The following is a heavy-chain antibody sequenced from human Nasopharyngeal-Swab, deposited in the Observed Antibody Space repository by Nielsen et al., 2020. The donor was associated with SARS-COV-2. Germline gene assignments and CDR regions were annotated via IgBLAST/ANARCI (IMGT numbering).Heavy chain of an antibody. CDR1: GFTFSRYT. CDR3: ASTPLDSSGYYYAFHY. Sequence: GGSLRFSCAASGFTFSRYTMHWVRQAPGKGLEWVAVISYDGSNKYCADSVKGRFTISRDISKNTLYLQMNSLRAEDTAVFYCASTPLDSSGYYYAFHYWGRGTLVTVSS. D-gene: IGHD3-22*01. J-gene: IGHJ4*02. CDR2: ISYDGSNK. V-gene: IGHV3-30-3*01.